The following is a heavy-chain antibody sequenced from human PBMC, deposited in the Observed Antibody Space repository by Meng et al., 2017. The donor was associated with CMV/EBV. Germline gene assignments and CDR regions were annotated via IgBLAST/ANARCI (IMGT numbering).Heavy chain of an antibody. CDR3: ARGGY. CDR1: GFTFSSYS. CDR2: ISSRSSYI. J-gene: IGHJ4*02. V-gene: IGHV3-21*01. Sequence: VELVESGGGLGKPGGSLGLSGAASGFTFSSYSMNWVRQAPGKGLEWVSSISSRSSYIYYADSVKGRFTISRDNAKNSLYLQMNSLRAEDTAVYYCARGGYWGQGTLVTVSS.